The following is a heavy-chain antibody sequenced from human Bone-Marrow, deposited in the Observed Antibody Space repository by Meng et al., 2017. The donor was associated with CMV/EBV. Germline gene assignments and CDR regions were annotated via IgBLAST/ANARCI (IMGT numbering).Heavy chain of an antibody. V-gene: IGHV1-2*02. Sequence: ASVKVSCKASGYTFTGYYMHWVRQAPGQGLEWMGWINPVTYVTNYAQKFQGRVTMTKDTSISTAYMELTGLTFDDTAAYFCARALPIAVAGNHFDVWGQGTSVTVSS. CDR3: ARALPIAVAGNHFDV. D-gene: IGHD6-19*01. CDR1: GYTFTGYY. CDR2: INPVTYVT. J-gene: IGHJ4*02.